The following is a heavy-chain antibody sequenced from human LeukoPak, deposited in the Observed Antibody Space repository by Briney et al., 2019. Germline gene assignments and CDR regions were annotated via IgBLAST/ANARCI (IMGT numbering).Heavy chain of an antibody. CDR1: GASVSSIGYS. CDR3: AKNGQSEFSFDP. Sequence: SETLSLTCGVSGASVSSIGYSWSWIRQPPGRGLEWIGYIYQSGSASYNPSLQSRVTISIDKSKNQFSLKLSSVTAADTAVYHCAKNGQSEFSFDPWGQGTLVTVSS. CDR2: IYQSGSA. J-gene: IGHJ5*02. D-gene: IGHD2-8*01. V-gene: IGHV4-30-2*01.